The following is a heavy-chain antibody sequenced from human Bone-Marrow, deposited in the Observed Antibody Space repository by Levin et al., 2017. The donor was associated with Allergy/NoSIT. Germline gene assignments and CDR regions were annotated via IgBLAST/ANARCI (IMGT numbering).Heavy chain of an antibody. CDR1: GIAFSSSA. D-gene: IGHD2-8*01. J-gene: IGHJ6*03. CDR2: IWYDETNK. V-gene: IGHV3-33*01. Sequence: GGSLRLSCAASGIAFSSSAMHWVRQAPGKGLEWVAVIWYDETNKNYADSMKGRFTISRDNSKNTLYLQMSSLRAEDTAVYYCARSGTNYYYYMDVWGKGTTVTVSS. CDR3: ARSGTNYYYYMDV.